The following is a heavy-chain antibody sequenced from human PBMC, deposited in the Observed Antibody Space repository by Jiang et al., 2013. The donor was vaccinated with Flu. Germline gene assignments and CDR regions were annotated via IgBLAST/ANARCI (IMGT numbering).Heavy chain of an antibody. V-gene: IGHV3-23*01. D-gene: IGHD3-10*01. CDR3: AKGGHFSPFDY. Sequence: LLESGGGLVQPGGSLRLSCAASGLTFSSYAMTWVRQASEKGLEWVSTISGRGDDTYYADSVKGRFIISRDNSKNAVYLQMNSLRVEDTAIYYCAKGGHFSPFDYWGQGTLVTVSS. CDR1: GLTFSSYA. J-gene: IGHJ4*02. CDR2: ISGRGDDT.